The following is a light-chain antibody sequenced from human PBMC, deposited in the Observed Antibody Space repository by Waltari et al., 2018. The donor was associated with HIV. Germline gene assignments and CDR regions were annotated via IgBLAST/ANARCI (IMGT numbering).Light chain of an antibody. CDR3: NSYTSTWL. CDR1: SSDVGGYHY. J-gene: IGLJ3*02. CDR2: EVS. Sequence: QSALTQPASVSGSPGQSITISCTGTSSDVGGYHYVSWYQQHPGKAPKLMIYEVSNRPSGVSNRFSGSKSGNTASLTISGLQAEDEADYYCNSYTSTWLFGGGTKLTVL. V-gene: IGLV2-14*01.